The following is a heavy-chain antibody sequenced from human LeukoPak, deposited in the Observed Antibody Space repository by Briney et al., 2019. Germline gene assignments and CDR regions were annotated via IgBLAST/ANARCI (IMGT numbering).Heavy chain of an antibody. CDR1: RGTFSSYA. CDR3: ATVPCSGGSCYEDS. D-gene: IGHD2-15*01. Sequence: SVKVSCKAPRGTFSSYAISWVRQAPGQGLEWMGRIIPIFTTTNYAQKFQGRVTITTDESTSTAYMELSSLRSEDTALYYCATVPCSGGSCYEDSWGQGTLITVSS. V-gene: IGHV1-69*05. CDR2: IIPIFTTT. J-gene: IGHJ4*02.